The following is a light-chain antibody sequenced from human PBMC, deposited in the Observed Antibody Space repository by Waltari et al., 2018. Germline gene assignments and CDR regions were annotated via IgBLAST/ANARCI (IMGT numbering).Light chain of an antibody. CDR1: NSDVGDYNY. V-gene: IGLV2-14*01. CDR2: EVS. J-gene: IGLJ1*01. Sequence: QSALTQPASVSGSPGQSITISCTGTNSDVGDYNYVSWYQQHPGKAPKLMITEVSDRPSGVSNRFSGSKSGSTASLTISGLQAADEADYYCSSYTSNSISWVFGTGTKVTVL. CDR3: SSYTSNSISWV.